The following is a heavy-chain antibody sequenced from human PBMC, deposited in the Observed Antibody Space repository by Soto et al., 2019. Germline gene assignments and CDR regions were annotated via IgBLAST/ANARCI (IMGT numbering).Heavy chain of an antibody. CDR1: GFTFSSSW. J-gene: IGHJ4*02. CDR2: IKQECSEK. CDR3: ARVVTGAFDY. D-gene: IGHD2-21*02. Sequence: EVQLVESGGGLVQPGGSLRLSCAASGFTFSSSWMSWVRQAPGKGLEWVASIKQECSEKYYVVSVKGRFTISRDNAKNPLYLQMNSLRAEDTAVYYCARVVTGAFDYWGQGTLVTVSS. V-gene: IGHV3-7*01.